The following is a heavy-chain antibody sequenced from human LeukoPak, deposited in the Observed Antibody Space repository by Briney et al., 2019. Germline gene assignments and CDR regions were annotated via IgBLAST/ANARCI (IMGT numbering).Heavy chain of an antibody. J-gene: IGHJ4*02. CDR3: ARDLSPQSESYYYDSSGYYPDY. CDR1: GYTFTSYY. V-gene: IGHV1-46*01. CDR2: INPSGGST. Sequence: ASVTVSCKASGYTFTSYYMHWVRQAPGQGLEWMGIINPSGGSTSYAQKFQGRVTMTGDTSTSTVYMELSSLRSEDTAVYYCARDLSPQSESYYYDSSGYYPDYWGQGTLVTVSS. D-gene: IGHD3-22*01.